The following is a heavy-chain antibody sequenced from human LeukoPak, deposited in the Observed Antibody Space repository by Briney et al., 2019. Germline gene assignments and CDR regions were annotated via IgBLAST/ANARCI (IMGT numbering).Heavy chain of an antibody. CDR3: ARQDYDFWSGHPDY. CDR1: GGSISSYY. D-gene: IGHD3-3*01. V-gene: IGHV4-59*08. CDR2: IYYSGST. J-gene: IGHJ4*02. Sequence: SETLSLTCTVSGGSISSYYWSWIRQPPGKGLEWMGYIYYSGSTNYNPSLKSRVTISVDTSKNQFSLKLSSVTAADTAVYYCARQDYDFWSGHPDYWGQGTLVTVSS.